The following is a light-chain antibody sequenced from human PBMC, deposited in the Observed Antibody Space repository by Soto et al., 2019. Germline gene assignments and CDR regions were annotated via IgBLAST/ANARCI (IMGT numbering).Light chain of an antibody. CDR3: QQRDIWPWP. CDR1: QNIGSN. J-gene: IGKJ1*01. V-gene: IGKV3-15*01. Sequence: EVSIKHSPAALSVSPGERATLSCRPSQNIGSNLAWYQQKPGQAPRLLISGSSTRATGIPARFSGSGSGTEFTLTISRLEPEDFAVYYCQQRDIWPWPFGQGTKV. CDR2: GSS.